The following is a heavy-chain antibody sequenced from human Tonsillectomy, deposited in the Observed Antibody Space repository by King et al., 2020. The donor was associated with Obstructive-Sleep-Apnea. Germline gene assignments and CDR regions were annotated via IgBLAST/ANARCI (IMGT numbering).Heavy chain of an antibody. CDR3: ARDFNIFNY. Sequence: LQLQESGPGLVKPSETLSLTCTVSGGSIRSSTYYWGWIRQPPGKGLEWIGSMSYSGDTNYNPSLKSRVTISLDTSKNQFSLNLSSVTAADTAVYYCARDFNIFNYWCQGTLVTVAS. CDR2: MSYSGDT. CDR1: GGSIRSSTYY. J-gene: IGHJ4*02. V-gene: IGHV4-39*07.